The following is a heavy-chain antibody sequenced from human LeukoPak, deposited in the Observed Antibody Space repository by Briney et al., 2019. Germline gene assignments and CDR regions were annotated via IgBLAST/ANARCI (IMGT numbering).Heavy chain of an antibody. Sequence: SETLSLTCTVSGGSISSGGYYWSWIRQHPGKGLEWIGYIYYSGSTYYHPSLKSRVTISVDTSKNQFSLKLSSVTAADTAVYYCARVAAAGTRYYFDYWGQGTLVTVSS. V-gene: IGHV4-31*03. CDR2: IYYSGST. CDR1: GGSISSGGYY. CDR3: ARVAAAGTRYYFDY. D-gene: IGHD6-13*01. J-gene: IGHJ4*02.